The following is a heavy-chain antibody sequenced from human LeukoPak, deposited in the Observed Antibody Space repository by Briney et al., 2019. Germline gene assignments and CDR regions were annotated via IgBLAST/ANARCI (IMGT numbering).Heavy chain of an antibody. D-gene: IGHD3-22*01. J-gene: IGHJ1*01. CDR1: GGTFIRYA. Sequence: SVKVSCKASGGTFIRYAISWVRQAPGQGREWMGRIIPILGIANYAHKFQGRVTITARKATSTAYMELSSLRSEDTAVYYCARAQGYYDSSGYYHLPDCFQHWGQGTLVTVS. CDR3: ARAQGYYDSSGYYHLPDCFQH. V-gene: IGHV1-69*04. CDR2: IIPILGIA.